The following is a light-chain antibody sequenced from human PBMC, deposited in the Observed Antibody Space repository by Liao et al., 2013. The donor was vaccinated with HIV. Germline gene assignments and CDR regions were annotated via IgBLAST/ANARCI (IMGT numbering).Light chain of an antibody. Sequence: SYELTQPPSVSVSPGQTVTITCSGDKLGEKYACWYQQKPGQSPVLVIYQDTERPSGIPERFSASNSGHAATLTISGTQSLDEADYYCQAWDSSTVVFGGGTKLTVL. CDR1: KLGEKY. CDR2: QDT. CDR3: QAWDSSTVV. J-gene: IGLJ2*01. V-gene: IGLV3-1*01.